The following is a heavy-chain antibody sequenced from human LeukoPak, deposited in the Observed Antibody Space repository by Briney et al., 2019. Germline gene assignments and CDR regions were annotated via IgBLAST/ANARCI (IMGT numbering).Heavy chain of an antibody. Sequence: SETLSLTCAVYGGSFGGYYWSWIRQPPGKGLEWIGEINHSGSTNYNPSLKSRVTISVDTSKNQFSLKLSSVTAADTAVYYCARVGITMVRGVIINYYYYGMDVWGQGTTVTVSS. CDR3: ARVGITMVRGVIINYYYYGMDV. V-gene: IGHV4-34*01. D-gene: IGHD3-10*01. J-gene: IGHJ6*02. CDR1: GGSFGGYY. CDR2: INHSGST.